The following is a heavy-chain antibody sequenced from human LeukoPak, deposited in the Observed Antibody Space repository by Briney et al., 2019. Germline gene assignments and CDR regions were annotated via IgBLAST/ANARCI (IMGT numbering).Heavy chain of an antibody. V-gene: IGHV4-59*01. CDR3: ARDRYYYDSSAYQHWYSDL. D-gene: IGHD3-22*01. CDR2: IYYSGST. Sequence: PSETLSLTCTVSGGSISSYYWSWIRQPPGKGLEWIGYIYYSGSTNYNPSLKSRVTISVDTSKNQFSLKLSSVTAADTAVYYCARDRYYYDSSAYQHWYSDLWGRGTLVIVSS. CDR1: GGSISSYY. J-gene: IGHJ2*01.